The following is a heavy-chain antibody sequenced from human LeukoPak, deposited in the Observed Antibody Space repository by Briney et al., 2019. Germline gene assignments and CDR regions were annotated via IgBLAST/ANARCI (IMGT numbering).Heavy chain of an antibody. J-gene: IGHJ5*02. V-gene: IGHV4-39*07. CDR3: VRYHCTTTTCGFDP. D-gene: IGHD2-2*01. CDR1: GGSISSSSYY. Sequence: PSETLSLTCTVSGGSISSSSYYWGWIRQPPGKGLEWIGSIYYSGSTYYNPSLKSRLTISVDTSENQFSLKLISVTAADTAVYYCVRYHCTTTTCGFDPWGQGTLVTVSS. CDR2: IYYSGST.